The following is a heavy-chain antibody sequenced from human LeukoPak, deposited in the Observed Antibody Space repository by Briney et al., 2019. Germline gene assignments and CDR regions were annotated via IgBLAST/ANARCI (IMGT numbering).Heavy chain of an antibody. V-gene: IGHV3-21*01. Sequence: GGSLRLSCAASGFTFSSYSMNWVRQAPGKGLEWVSSISSSSSYIYYADSVKGRFTISRDNAKNSLYLQMNSLRAEDTAVYYCARASAGYAPYFDYWGQGTLVTVSS. D-gene: IGHD6-13*01. J-gene: IGHJ4*02. CDR1: GFTFSSYS. CDR2: ISSSSSYI. CDR3: ARASAGYAPYFDY.